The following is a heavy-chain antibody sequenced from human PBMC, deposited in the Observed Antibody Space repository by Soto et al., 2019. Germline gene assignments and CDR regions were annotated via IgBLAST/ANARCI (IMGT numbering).Heavy chain of an antibody. CDR2: IYSSGST. D-gene: IGHD3-9*01. CDR1: GGSISNYY. CDR3: ARGMAEEQIFYYFDY. V-gene: IGHV4-59*01. J-gene: IGHJ4*02. Sequence: SETLSLTCTVSGGSISNYYWSWLRQPPGKGLEWIGYIYSSGSTHYNPSLQSRVTISADTSKNQVSLKVRSVTAADTAVYYCARGMAEEQIFYYFDYWGQGALVTVSS.